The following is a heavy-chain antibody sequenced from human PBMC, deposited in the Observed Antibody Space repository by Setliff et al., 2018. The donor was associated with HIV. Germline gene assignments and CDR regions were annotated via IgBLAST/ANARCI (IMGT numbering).Heavy chain of an antibody. CDR1: GYTFTSYY. J-gene: IGHJ5*02. CDR3: ATVNGYTYQRGGWLDP. Sequence: ASVKVSCKASGYTFTSYYMHWVRQAPGQGLEWMGRINPNTGGANYAQIFQDRVTLTRDTSITTAYMELSRLISDDTAVYYCATVNGYTYQRGGWLDPWGQGTRVTVSS. V-gene: IGHV1-2*06. CDR2: INPNTGGA. D-gene: IGHD5-12*01.